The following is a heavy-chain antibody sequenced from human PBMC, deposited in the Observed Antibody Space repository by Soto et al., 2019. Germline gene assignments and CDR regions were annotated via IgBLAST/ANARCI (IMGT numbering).Heavy chain of an antibody. J-gene: IGHJ6*02. V-gene: IGHV1-3*01. Sequence: ASVKVSCKASGYTFTSYAMHWVRQAPGQRLEWMGWINAGNGNTKYSQKFQGRVTITRDTSASTAYMELSSLRSEDTAVYYCARGGGSSGYYYYGMDVWGQGTTVTVSS. CDR3: ARGGGSSGYYYYGMDV. CDR2: INAGNGNT. D-gene: IGHD6-13*01. CDR1: GYTFTSYA.